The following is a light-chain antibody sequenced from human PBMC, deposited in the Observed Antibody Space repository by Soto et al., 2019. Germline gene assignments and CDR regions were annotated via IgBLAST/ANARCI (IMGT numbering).Light chain of an antibody. Sequence: EIVMTQSPATLSASPGERATLSCRASQSVSSNLAWYQQKPGQAPRLLIYGASTRATGIPARFSGSGSGTDFTLTISSLQSEDFAVYYCQQYNNWPFTFGPGTKVDIK. CDR1: QSVSSN. J-gene: IGKJ3*01. V-gene: IGKV3-15*01. CDR2: GAS. CDR3: QQYNNWPFT.